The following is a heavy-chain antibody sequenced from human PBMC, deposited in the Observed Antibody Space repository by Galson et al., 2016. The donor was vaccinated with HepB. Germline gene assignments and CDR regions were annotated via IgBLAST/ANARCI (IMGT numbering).Heavy chain of an antibody. CDR2: INGGTGNT. V-gene: IGHV1-3*01. J-gene: IGHJ5*02. Sequence: SVKVSCKASGYTFTTYGMHWVRQAPGQRLEWMGWINGGTGNTEYSQRFQGRVSITRDKSASTAYMEVSSLTSEDTAVYYCARDCSSDTCWPWGYNYFDAWGQGTPVTVSS. D-gene: IGHD2-2*01. CDR1: GYTFTTYG. CDR3: ARDCSSDTCWPWGYNYFDA.